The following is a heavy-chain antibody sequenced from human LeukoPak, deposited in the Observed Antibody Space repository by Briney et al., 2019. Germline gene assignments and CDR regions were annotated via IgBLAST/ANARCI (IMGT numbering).Heavy chain of an antibody. V-gene: IGHV3-7*04. Sequence: QAGGSLRLSCVASGFTFRSYWMTWVRQAPGKGLEWVATIKPDGSDKYYVDSMKGRSTISRDNAKNSVSLQMNSLRVEDTAVYYCARDLDYWGGGTLVTVSS. CDR3: ARDLDY. J-gene: IGHJ4*02. CDR2: IKPDGSDK. CDR1: GFTFRSYW.